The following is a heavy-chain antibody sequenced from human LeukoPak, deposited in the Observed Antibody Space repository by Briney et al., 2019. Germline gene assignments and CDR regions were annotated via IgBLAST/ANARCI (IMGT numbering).Heavy chain of an antibody. Sequence: ASVKVSCKVSGYTLTELSMHWVRQAPGKGEEWMGGFDPEDGETIYAQNFQGRVTMTEDTSTDTAYMELSSLRSEDTAVYYCATLAFSGIAAAGTDFQHWGQGTLVTVSS. CDR3: ATLAFSGIAAAGTDFQH. V-gene: IGHV1-24*01. CDR2: FDPEDGET. D-gene: IGHD6-13*01. J-gene: IGHJ1*01. CDR1: GYTLTELS.